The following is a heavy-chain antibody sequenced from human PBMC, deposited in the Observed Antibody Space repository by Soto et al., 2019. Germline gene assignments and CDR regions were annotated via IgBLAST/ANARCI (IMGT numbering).Heavy chain of an antibody. D-gene: IGHD3-10*01. Sequence: SETLSLTCTGSGGSISSYYWSWIRQPPGKGLEWIGYIYYSGSTNYNPSLKSRVTISVDTSKNQFSLKLNSMTAADTAVYYCARHNYGSGSTYFDYWGQGTLVTVS. J-gene: IGHJ4*02. V-gene: IGHV4-59*08. CDR3: ARHNYGSGSTYFDY. CDR2: IYYSGST. CDR1: GGSISSYY.